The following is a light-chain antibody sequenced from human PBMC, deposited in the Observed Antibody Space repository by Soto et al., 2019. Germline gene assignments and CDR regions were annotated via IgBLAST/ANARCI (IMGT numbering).Light chain of an antibody. CDR1: QSISSW. Sequence: DIQMTQSPSTLSASVGDRVTITCRASQSISSWLAWYQQKPGSAPKVLIFKASSLESGVPSRFSGSGSGTEFTLTISSLQPDDFATYYCQQYNTSSWTFGQGTRVEIK. CDR2: KAS. V-gene: IGKV1-5*03. CDR3: QQYNTSSWT. J-gene: IGKJ1*01.